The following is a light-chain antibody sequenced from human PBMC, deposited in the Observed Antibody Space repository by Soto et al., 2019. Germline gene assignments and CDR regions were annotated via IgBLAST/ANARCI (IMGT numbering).Light chain of an antibody. CDR3: QQYGSSPLT. J-gene: IGKJ4*01. V-gene: IGKV3-20*01. CDR1: QSVSNSY. Sequence: EIVLTQSPGTLSLSPGERATLSCRASQSVSNSYLAWYQQKPGQAPRLLIYDASSRANGIPDRFRGSGSGTDFTLTISRLEPEDCAVYYCQQYGSSPLTFGGGTKVEIK. CDR2: DAS.